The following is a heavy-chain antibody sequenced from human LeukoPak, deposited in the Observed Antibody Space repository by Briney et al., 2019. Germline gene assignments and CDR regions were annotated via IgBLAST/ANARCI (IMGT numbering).Heavy chain of an antibody. CDR3: ARVSTIFGVVIRGASPDY. CDR2: MNPNSGNT. Sequence: ASVKVSCKASGYTFTSYDINWVRQATGQGLEWMGWMNPNSGNTGYAQKFQGRVTITRNTSISTAYMELRSLRSDDTAVYYCARVSTIFGVVIRGASPDYWGQGTLVTVSS. CDR1: GYTFTSYD. J-gene: IGHJ4*02. D-gene: IGHD3-3*01. V-gene: IGHV1-8*03.